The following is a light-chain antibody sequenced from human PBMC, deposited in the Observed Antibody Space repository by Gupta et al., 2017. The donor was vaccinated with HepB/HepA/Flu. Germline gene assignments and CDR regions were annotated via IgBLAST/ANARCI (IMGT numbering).Light chain of an antibody. CDR3: MQALQTPRS. CDR2: LGS. J-gene: IGKJ2*04. V-gene: IGKV2-28*01. CDR1: QSLLHSNGYNY. Sequence: DIVLTQSPLSLPVTPGEPASISCRSSQSLLHSNGYNYLDWYQQKPGQSPQLLIYLGSNRASGVPDRFSVSGSGTDFTLKISRVEAEDVGVYYCMQALQTPRSFGQGTKLEIK.